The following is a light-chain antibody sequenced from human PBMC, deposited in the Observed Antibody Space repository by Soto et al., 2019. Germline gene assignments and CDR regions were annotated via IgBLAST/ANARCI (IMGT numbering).Light chain of an antibody. V-gene: IGKV1-16*02. CDR2: AAS. CDR1: QGIDKY. CDR3: QQYSSYPLT. Sequence: DIQMTQSPSSLSASVGDRVTITCRASQGIDKYLAWFQQKPGRAPKCLIYAASSLQTGVPSKFSGSGYGTDFTLTISSLQPENFATYNCQQYSSYPLTFGPGTKVDIK. J-gene: IGKJ3*01.